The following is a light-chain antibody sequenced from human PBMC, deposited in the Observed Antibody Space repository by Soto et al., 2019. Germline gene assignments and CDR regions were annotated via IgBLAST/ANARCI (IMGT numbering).Light chain of an antibody. CDR2: WAS. CDR3: QQYYTTPAIT. CDR1: QSVLSSSNNKNY. Sequence: DLFVTPSPDSLAVSLGETAPINCKSSQSVLSSSNNKNYLAWYQQRPGQPPKLLIYWASTRESGVPDRFSGSGSGTDFTLTIGSLQAEDVAVYYCQQYYTTPAITFGQGTRLEIK. J-gene: IGKJ5*01. V-gene: IGKV4-1*01.